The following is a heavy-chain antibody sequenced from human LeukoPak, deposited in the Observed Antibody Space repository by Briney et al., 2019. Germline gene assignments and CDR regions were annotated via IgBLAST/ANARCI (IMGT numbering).Heavy chain of an antibody. D-gene: IGHD2-15*01. V-gene: IGHV3-23*01. J-gene: IGHJ6*02. Sequence: GGSLRLPCAASGFTFSSYAMSWVRQAPGKGLEWVSSISGSGNRTYYADSVKGRFTISRDNSKNTLFLQMNSLRAEDTAVYYCAKNLYCGGGSCYPSALGMDVWGQGTTVTVSS. CDR2: ISGSGNRT. CDR1: GFTFSSYA. CDR3: AKNLYCGGGSCYPSALGMDV.